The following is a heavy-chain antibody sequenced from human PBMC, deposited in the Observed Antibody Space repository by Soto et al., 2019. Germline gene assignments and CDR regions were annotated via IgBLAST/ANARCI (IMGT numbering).Heavy chain of an antibody. D-gene: IGHD4-17*01. J-gene: IGHJ3*02. V-gene: IGHV3-9*01. CDR1: GFTFDDYA. CDR2: ISWNSGSI. Sequence: EVQLVESGGGLVQPGRSLRLSCAASGFTFDDYAMQWVRQAPGKGLGWVSGISWNSGSIGYADSVKGRFTISRDNAKNSLYLQMNSLRAEDTALYYCAKDHGDYAFDIWGQGTMVTVSS. CDR3: AKDHGDYAFDI.